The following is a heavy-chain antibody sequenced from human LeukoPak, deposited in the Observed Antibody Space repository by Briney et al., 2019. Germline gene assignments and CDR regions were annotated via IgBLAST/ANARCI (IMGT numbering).Heavy chain of an antibody. CDR1: GGSISSSSYY. CDR2: IYHSGST. V-gene: IGHV4-39*01. Sequence: PSETLSLTCTVSGGSISSSSYYWGWIRQPPGKGLEWIGSIYHSGSTFYNPSLKSRVTISVDTSKNQFSLKLTSVTAADTAVYYCAKPTSFYGDYAYWGQGTRVTVSS. CDR3: AKPTSFYGDYAY. J-gene: IGHJ4*02. D-gene: IGHD4-17*01.